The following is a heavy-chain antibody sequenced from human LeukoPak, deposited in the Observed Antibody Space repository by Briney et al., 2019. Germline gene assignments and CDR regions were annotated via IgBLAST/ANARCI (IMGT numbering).Heavy chain of an antibody. J-gene: IGHJ4*02. CDR1: GGSISSGGYY. CDR3: ARGGSYYYDSSGYYEDY. CDR2: IYYSGST. V-gene: IGHV4-30-4*01. D-gene: IGHD3-22*01. Sequence: SETLSLTCTVSGGSISSGGYYWSWIRQPPGKGLEWIGYIYYSGSTYYNPSLKSRVTISVDTSKNQFSLKLSSVTAADTAVYYCARGGSYYYDSSGYYEDYWGQGTLVTVSS.